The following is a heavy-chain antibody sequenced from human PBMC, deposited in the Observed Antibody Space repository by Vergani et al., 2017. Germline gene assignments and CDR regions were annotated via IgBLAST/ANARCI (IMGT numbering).Heavy chain of an antibody. Sequence: QVQLVQSGAEVKKPGASVKVSCKASGYTFTSYYMHWVRQAPGQGLEWMGIINPSGGSTSYAQKFQGRVTMTRDTSTSTVYMELSSLRSEDTAVYYCARGRTAAAHRAYMDVWGKGTTVTVSS. CDR1: GYTFTSYY. CDR3: ARGRTAAAHRAYMDV. D-gene: IGHD6-13*01. CDR2: INPSGGST. V-gene: IGHV1-46*03. J-gene: IGHJ6*03.